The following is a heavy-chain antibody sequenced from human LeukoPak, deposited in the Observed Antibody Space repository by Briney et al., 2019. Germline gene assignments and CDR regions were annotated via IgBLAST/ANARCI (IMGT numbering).Heavy chain of an antibody. J-gene: IGHJ6*02. D-gene: IGHD3-10*01. CDR3: ARDFDGSAPYYYYGMDV. V-gene: IGHV3-7*01. CDR2: IKQDGSEK. CDR1: GFTFNSYW. Sequence: GGSLRLSCAASGFTFNSYWMSWVRQAPGKGLEWVANIKQDGSEKYYVDSVKGRFTISRDNAKNSLYLQMNSLRAEDTAVYYCARDFDGSAPYYYYGMDVWGQGTTVTVSS.